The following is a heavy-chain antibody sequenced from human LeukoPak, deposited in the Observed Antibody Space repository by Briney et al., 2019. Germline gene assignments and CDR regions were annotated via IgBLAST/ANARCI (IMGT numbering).Heavy chain of an antibody. J-gene: IGHJ4*02. CDR2: ISYDGSNK. CDR3: ARDTYSGSYGAPYFDY. V-gene: IGHV3-30*03. CDR1: GFIFSNYG. D-gene: IGHD1-26*01. Sequence: GGSLRLSCAASGFIFSNYGMNWVRQAPGKGLEWVAVISYDGSNKYYADSVKGRFTISRDNSKNTLYLQMNSLRAEDTAVYYCARDTYSGSYGAPYFDYWGQGTLVTVSS.